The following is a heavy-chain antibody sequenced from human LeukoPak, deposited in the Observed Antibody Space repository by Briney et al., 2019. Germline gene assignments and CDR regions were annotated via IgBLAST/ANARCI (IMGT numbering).Heavy chain of an antibody. Sequence: SQTLSLTCAVYGASFSGYYWSWIRHPQGKGMEWNGEISHSVSTNYNPSLKSRATILVDTSKKQFSLKLSSVTAADTATYYCAGRVLGSPQVHWGQGTLVTVSS. V-gene: IGHV4-34*01. CDR1: GASFSGYY. CDR3: AGRVLGSPQVH. J-gene: IGHJ4*02. D-gene: IGHD1-1*01. CDR2: ISHSVST.